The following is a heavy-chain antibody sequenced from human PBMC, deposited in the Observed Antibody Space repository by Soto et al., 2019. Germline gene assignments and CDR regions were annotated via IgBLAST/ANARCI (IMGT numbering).Heavy chain of an antibody. CDR3: AKGYLWFGEYYYMDV. CDR1: GFTFSSYG. V-gene: IGHV3-30*18. J-gene: IGHJ6*03. CDR2: ISYDGSNK. D-gene: IGHD3-10*01. Sequence: GGSLRLSCAASGFTFSSYGMHWVRQAPGKGLEWVAVISYDGSNKYYADSVKGRFTISRDNSKNTLYLQMNSLRAEDTAVYYCAKGYLWFGEYYYMDVWGKGTTVTVSS.